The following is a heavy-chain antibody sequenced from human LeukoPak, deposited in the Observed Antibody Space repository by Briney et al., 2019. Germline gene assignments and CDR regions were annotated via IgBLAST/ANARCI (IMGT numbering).Heavy chain of an antibody. V-gene: IGHV1-24*01. D-gene: IGHD1-20*01. Sequence: ASVKVSCKVSGYTLTELSMHWVRQAPGKGLEWMGGFDPEDGETIYAQKFQGRVTMTEDTSTDTAYMELSSLRSEDTAVYYCARDFRERRGITGPHGMDVWGQGTTVAVSS. CDR3: ARDFRERRGITGPHGMDV. J-gene: IGHJ6*02. CDR1: GYTLTELS. CDR2: FDPEDGET.